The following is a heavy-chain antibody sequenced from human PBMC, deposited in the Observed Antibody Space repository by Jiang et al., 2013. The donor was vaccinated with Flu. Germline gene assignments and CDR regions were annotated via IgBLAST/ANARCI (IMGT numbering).Heavy chain of an antibody. Sequence: VKPTQTLTLTCTFSGFSLSTSGVGVGWIRQPPGKALEWLALIYWNDDKRYSPSLKSRLTITKDTSKNQVVLTMTNMDPVDTATYYCARTTGYGRAYAFDIWGQGTMVTVSS. CDR1: GFSLSTSGVG. CDR2: IYWNDDK. J-gene: IGHJ3*02. V-gene: IGHV2-5*01. CDR3: ARTTGYGRAYAFDI. D-gene: IGHD1-1*01.